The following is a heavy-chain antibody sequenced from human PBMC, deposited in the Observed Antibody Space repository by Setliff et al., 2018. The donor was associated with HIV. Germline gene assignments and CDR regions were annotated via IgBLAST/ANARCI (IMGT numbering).Heavy chain of an antibody. V-gene: IGHV4-59*02. CDR1: VGSVTSYY. Sequence: PSETLSLTCTVSVGSVTSYYWSWIRQSPEKGLEWIGYIYHTGITKYNPSLTSRLSTSIDTSKNQFSLSLTSVTAADTAVYYCARGSWKDGAHGYFFDYWGQGTLVTVSS. CDR2: IYHTGIT. J-gene: IGHJ4*02. CDR3: ARGSWKDGAHGYFFDY. D-gene: IGHD1-1*01.